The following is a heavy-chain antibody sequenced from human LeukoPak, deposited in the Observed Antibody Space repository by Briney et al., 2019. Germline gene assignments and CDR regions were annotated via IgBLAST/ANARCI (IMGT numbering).Heavy chain of an antibody. Sequence: ASVKVSCKASGYTFTGYYMHWVRQAPGQGLEWMGWVSGVNGDTKYTQKVKGRVTMTTDTYTSTAYMELRSLRSDDTAVYYCARDVELYYDSGSVLDQWGQGTRVIVSS. CDR1: GYTFTGYY. V-gene: IGHV1-18*04. CDR2: VSGVNGDT. D-gene: IGHD3-10*01. CDR3: ARDVELYYDSGSVLDQ. J-gene: IGHJ4*02.